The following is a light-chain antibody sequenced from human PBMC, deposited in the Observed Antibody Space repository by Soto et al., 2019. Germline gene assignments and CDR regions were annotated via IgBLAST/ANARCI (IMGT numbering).Light chain of an antibody. CDR2: GNT. V-gene: IGLV1-40*01. Sequence: QSVLTQPPSVSGAPGQRVTISCTGSSSNIGAGYDVHWYQQRPETAPKLLIFGNTNRPSGVPDRFSGSKSGTSASLAITGLQAEDEGDYYCQSYDSTLSARYVFGTGTKVTVL. J-gene: IGLJ1*01. CDR3: QSYDSTLSARYV. CDR1: SSNIGAGYD.